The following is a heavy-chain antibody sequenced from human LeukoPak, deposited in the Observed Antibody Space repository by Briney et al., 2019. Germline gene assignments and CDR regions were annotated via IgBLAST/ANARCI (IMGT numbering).Heavy chain of an antibody. CDR1: GYSISSGYY. J-gene: IGHJ4*02. Sequence: KSSETLSLTCTVSGYSISSGYYWGWIRQPPGKGLEWIGSIYHSGSTYYNPSLKSRVTISVDTSKNQFSLKLSSVTAADTAVYYCARAAAGTRNFDYWGQGTLVTVSS. CDR2: IYHSGST. CDR3: ARAAAGTRNFDY. V-gene: IGHV4-38-2*02. D-gene: IGHD6-13*01.